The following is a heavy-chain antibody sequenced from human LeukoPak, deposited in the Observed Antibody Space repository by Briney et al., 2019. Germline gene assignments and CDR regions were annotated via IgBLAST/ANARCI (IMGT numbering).Heavy chain of an antibody. V-gene: IGHV3-20*04. D-gene: IGHD3-22*01. Sequence: GGSLRLSCAASGFTFDDYGMSWVRQAPGKGLEWVSGINWNGGSTGYADSVKGRLTISRDNAKNSLYLQMNSLRAEDTALYYCAKDTTYYYDSSGYPAFDYWGQGTLVTVSS. J-gene: IGHJ4*02. CDR3: AKDTTYYYDSSGYPAFDY. CDR1: GFTFDDYG. CDR2: INWNGGST.